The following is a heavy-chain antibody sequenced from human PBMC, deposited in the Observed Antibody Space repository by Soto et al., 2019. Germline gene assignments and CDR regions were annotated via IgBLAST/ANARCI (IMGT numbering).Heavy chain of an antibody. D-gene: IGHD3-22*01. CDR2: IYYTGST. J-gene: IGHJ4*02. CDR1: GGSVSNSGLC. Sequence: SETLALSCTVSGGSVSNSGLCWGWIRQPPGKGLEWIADIYYTGSTFYNPSLKRRVTVSADTSKNQVSLNLSSVTAADTAIYYCARQKRYYYDSSGYPDHWGQGTIVTVSS. CDR3: ARQKRYYYDSSGYPDH. V-gene: IGHV4-39*01.